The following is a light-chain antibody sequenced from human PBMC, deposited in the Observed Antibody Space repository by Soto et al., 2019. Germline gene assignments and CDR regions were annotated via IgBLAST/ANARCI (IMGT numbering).Light chain of an antibody. J-gene: IGLJ1*01. CDR2: EVS. Sequence: QSALTQPPSASGSPGQSVTISRTGISSDVGHYNYVSWYQQHPGKAPKLMIYEVSKRPSGVPDRFSGSKSGNTASLTVSRLQAEDEADYYCSSYAGGNRVFGTGTKVTVL. CDR3: SSYAGGNRV. V-gene: IGLV2-8*01. CDR1: SSDVGHYNY.